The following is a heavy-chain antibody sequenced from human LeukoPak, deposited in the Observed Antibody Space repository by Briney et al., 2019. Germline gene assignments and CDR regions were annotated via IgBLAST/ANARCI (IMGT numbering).Heavy chain of an antibody. J-gene: IGHJ2*01. D-gene: IGHD6-6*01. CDR1: GGSFSDYQ. CDR2: ISHSGTT. CDR3: ARTYSSSSGWYFDL. V-gene: IGHV4-34*01. Sequence: SETLSLTCAVSGGSFSDYQWNWIRQSPGKGLEWLGEISHSGTTTYNPSLKSRVTISVDTSKNQFSLKLSSVTAADTAVYYCARTYSSSSGWYFDLWGRGTLVTVSS.